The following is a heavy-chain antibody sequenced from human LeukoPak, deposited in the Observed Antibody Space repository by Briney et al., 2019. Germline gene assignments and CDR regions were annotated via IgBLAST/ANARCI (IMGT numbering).Heavy chain of an antibody. CDR3: ARNLRLHTPRTFDI. CDR1: GFTFSRYW. V-gene: IGHV3-7*05. CDR2: ISEDGSDK. J-gene: IGHJ3*02. Sequence: GGSLRLSCAASGFTFSRYWMNWVRQTPGQGMEWGANISEDGSDKYYVDSVKGRFTISRDNAKNSVYLQMNGLRAEDTAVYYCARNLRLHTPRTFDIWGQGTMVTVSS. D-gene: IGHD5-24*01.